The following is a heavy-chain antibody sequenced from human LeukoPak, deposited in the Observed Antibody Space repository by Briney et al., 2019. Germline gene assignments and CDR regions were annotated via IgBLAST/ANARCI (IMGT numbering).Heavy chain of an antibody. J-gene: IGHJ5*02. V-gene: IGHV4-4*07. D-gene: IGHD3-10*01. Sequence: SETLSLTCTVSGDSISSFYWSWIRQPAGKGLEWIGRISGSGTITYNPALQSRLTISIDTSKNQFSLKLMSVTAADTAVYYCARDSGTTGEVKFDPWGQGTLVTVSS. CDR3: ARDSGTTGEVKFDP. CDR1: GDSISSFY. CDR2: ISGSGTI.